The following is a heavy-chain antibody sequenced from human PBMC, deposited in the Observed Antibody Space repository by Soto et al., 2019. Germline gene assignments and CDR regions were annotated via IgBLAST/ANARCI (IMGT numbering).Heavy chain of an antibody. CDR3: VRRLMYSSDWYVGFDP. Sequence: QITLTESGPTLVKPTQTLTLTCTFSGLSLTTTGVGVGWIRQPPGKALEWLALIYWDDDKRYSPSLKSRLTITKATSKNQVVLTMTNMDPVDTATYYCVRRLMYSSDWYVGFDPWGQGTLVTVSS. D-gene: IGHD6-19*01. J-gene: IGHJ5*02. V-gene: IGHV2-5*02. CDR1: GLSLTTTGVG. CDR2: IYWDDDK.